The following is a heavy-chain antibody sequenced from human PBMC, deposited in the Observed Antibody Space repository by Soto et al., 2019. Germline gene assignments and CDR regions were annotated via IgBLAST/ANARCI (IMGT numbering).Heavy chain of an antibody. CDR3: ATGFLGLCTGGNCPLDP. CDR1: GFTFSRQA. J-gene: IGHJ5*02. V-gene: IGHV3-33*01. CDR2: IWYHGVDK. D-gene: IGHD2-15*01. Sequence: PGGSLRLACAASGFTFSRQAMHWVRQAPGRGLEWVAVIWYHGVDKYYADSVKGRSTISRDNSKNTVYLQMNSLRGEDTAVYYCATGFLGLCTGGNCPLDPWGQGSLVTVSS.